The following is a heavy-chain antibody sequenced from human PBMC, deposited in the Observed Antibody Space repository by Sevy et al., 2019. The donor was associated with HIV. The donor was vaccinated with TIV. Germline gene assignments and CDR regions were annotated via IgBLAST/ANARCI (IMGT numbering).Heavy chain of an antibody. CDR3: ATTKDYYDSSGSPFDY. CDR1: GSTPTKLS. J-gene: IGHJ4*02. D-gene: IGHD3-22*01. V-gene: IGHV1-24*01. Sequence: ASVKVSCKVSGSTPTKLSMHWVRQVPGKGLEWMVSFDPEDGETIYARKFQGRVTMTEDTSTDTAYMVLSSLRSEDTAVYYCATTKDYYDSSGSPFDYWGQGTLVTVSS. CDR2: FDPEDGET.